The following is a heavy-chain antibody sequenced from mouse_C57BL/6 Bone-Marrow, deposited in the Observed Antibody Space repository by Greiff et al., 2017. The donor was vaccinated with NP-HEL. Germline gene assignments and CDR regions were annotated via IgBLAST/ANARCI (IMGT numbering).Heavy chain of an antibody. CDR2: ISSGSSTI. J-gene: IGHJ2*01. CDR1: GFTFSDYG. CDR3: ARRNYYGSSSYYFDY. D-gene: IGHD1-1*01. Sequence: EVQGVESGGGLVKPGGSLKLSCAASGFTFSDYGMHWVRQAPEKGLEWVAYISSGSSTIYYADTVKGRFTISRDNAKNTLFLQMTSLRSEDTAMYYCARRNYYGSSSYYFDYWGQGTTLTVSS. V-gene: IGHV5-17*01.